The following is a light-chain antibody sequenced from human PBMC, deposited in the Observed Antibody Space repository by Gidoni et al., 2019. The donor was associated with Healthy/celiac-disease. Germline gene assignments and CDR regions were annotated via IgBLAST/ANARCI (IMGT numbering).Light chain of an antibody. CDR1: QSLLHSNGYNY. Sequence: DNVMTQSPLSLPVTPGEPASISCRSSQSLLHSNGYNYLDWYLQKPGKSPQLLIYFGSNRDTGVPYRFSGSGSGTDFTLKISRVEAEDVGVYYCMQALQTPWTFGQGTKVEIK. V-gene: IGKV2-28*01. J-gene: IGKJ1*01. CDR2: FGS. CDR3: MQALQTPWT.